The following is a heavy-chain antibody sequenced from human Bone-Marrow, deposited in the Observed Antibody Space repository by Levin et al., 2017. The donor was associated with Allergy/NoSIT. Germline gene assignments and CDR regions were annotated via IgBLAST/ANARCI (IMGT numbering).Heavy chain of an antibody. D-gene: IGHD3-10*01. Sequence: GGSLRLSCAASGFTFSNAWMSWVRQAPGKGLEWVGRIKSKTDGGTTDYAAPVKGRFTISRDDSKNTLYLQMNSLKTEDTAVYYCTTTLNYYAQIDLMGFDIWGQGTMVTVSS. J-gene: IGHJ3*02. CDR3: TTTLNYYAQIDLMGFDI. CDR2: IKSKTDGGTT. CDR1: GFTFSNAW. V-gene: IGHV3-15*01.